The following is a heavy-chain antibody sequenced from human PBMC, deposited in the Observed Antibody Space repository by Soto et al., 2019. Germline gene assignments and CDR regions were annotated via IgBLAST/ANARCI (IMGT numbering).Heavy chain of an antibody. J-gene: IGHJ4*02. Sequence: ASVKVSCKASGGTFSSCAISWVRQAPGQGLEWMGGIIPIFGTANYAQKFQGRVTITADKSTSTAYMELSSLRSEDTAVYYCAGPRYCSGGSCYSYYFDYWGQGTLVTVSS. CDR3: AGPRYCSGGSCYSYYFDY. CDR1: GGTFSSCA. V-gene: IGHV1-69*06. CDR2: IIPIFGTA. D-gene: IGHD2-15*01.